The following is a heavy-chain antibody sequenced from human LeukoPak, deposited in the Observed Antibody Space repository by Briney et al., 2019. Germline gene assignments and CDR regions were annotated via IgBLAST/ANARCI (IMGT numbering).Heavy chain of an antibody. Sequence: GGSLRLSCAASGFTFSSYAMSWVRQAPGKGLEWVSAISGSGGSTYYADSVKGRFTISRDNSKNTLYLQMNSLRAEDTAVYYCAKQSTIVVVPAAIMDWGQGTLVTVSS. CDR3: AKQSTIVVVPAAIMD. CDR2: ISGSGGST. J-gene: IGHJ4*02. V-gene: IGHV3-23*01. CDR1: GFTFSSYA. D-gene: IGHD2-2*01.